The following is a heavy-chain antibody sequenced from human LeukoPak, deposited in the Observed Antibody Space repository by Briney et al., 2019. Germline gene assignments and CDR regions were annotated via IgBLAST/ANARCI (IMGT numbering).Heavy chain of an antibody. CDR2: ISSGGEYT. Sequence: PGGSLRLSCTASGFTSNNYAMSWVRQAPGKGLEWVSAISSGGEYTYYADSLKGRCTISRDNSRNTLYLQMNSLRAEDTAVYFCAKIVVTATSRHFDYWGQGTLVTVSS. D-gene: IGHD2-21*02. CDR1: GFTSNNYA. J-gene: IGHJ4*02. CDR3: AKIVVTATSRHFDY. V-gene: IGHV3-23*01.